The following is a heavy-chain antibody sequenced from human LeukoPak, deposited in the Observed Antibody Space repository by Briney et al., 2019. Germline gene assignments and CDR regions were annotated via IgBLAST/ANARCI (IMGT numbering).Heavy chain of an antibody. CDR3: ARERNGGTGDYDY. D-gene: IGHD7-27*01. J-gene: IGHJ4*02. CDR2: ISAYNGNT. Sequence: GASVKVSCKASGYSFTSFGISWVRQAPGQGLEWMGWISAYNGNTKYAQKFQGRVTMTTDTSTSTAYMELRSLRSDDTAVYYCARERNGGTGDYDYWGQGTLVTVSS. CDR1: GYSFTSFG. V-gene: IGHV1-18*01.